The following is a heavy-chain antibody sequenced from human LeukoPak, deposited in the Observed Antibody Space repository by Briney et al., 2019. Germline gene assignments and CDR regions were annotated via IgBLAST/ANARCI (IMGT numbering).Heavy chain of an antibody. J-gene: IGHJ3*02. CDR3: AGVAMYSSGWYERAFDI. D-gene: IGHD6-19*01. CDR1: GFTFSDYY. Sequence: GGSLRLSCAASGFTFSDYYMSWIRQAPGKGLEWVSYISSSGSTIYYADSVKGRFTISRDNAKNSLYLQMNSLRAEDTAVYYCAGVAMYSSGWYERAFDILGQGTMVTGSS. CDR2: ISSSGSTI. V-gene: IGHV3-11*04.